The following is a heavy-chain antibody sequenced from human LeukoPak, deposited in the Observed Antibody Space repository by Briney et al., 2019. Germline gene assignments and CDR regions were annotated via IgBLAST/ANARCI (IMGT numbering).Heavy chain of an antibody. Sequence: GASVKVSCKASGYTLTGYYMHWVRQAPGQGLDWMGWINPNSGGTNYAQKFQGRVTMTRDTSISTAYMELSSLISDDTAVYYCARKTVADIFDYWGQGTLVTVSS. CDR1: GYTLTGYY. D-gene: IGHD6-19*01. CDR3: ARKTVADIFDY. J-gene: IGHJ4*02. V-gene: IGHV1-2*02. CDR2: INPNSGGT.